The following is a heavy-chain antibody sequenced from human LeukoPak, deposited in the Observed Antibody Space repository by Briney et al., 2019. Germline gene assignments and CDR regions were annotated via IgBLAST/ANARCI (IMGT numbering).Heavy chain of an antibody. Sequence: ASGKVSCKASGYTFTGYFMHWVRQAPGQGLEWMGWINPNSGGPNYAQKFQGRVTMTRDTSISTAYMDLSGLRSDDTAVYYCARSRGYCTNGVCYREFDYWGQGTLVTVSS. CDR1: GYTFTGYF. CDR3: ARSRGYCTNGVCYREFDY. V-gene: IGHV1-2*02. CDR2: INPNSGGP. D-gene: IGHD2-8*01. J-gene: IGHJ4*02.